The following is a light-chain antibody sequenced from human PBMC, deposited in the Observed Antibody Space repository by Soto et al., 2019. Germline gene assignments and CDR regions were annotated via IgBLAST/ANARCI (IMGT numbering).Light chain of an antibody. Sequence: EIVLTQSPGTLSLSPGERATLSCRASQSVSSSYLAWYQQKPGQAPRLLIYGASSRATGIPDRFSGSGSGTDFTLTISRLEPEDFAVYYCQQYGKPPWTFGQGTKLEIK. J-gene: IGKJ2*01. CDR2: GAS. CDR3: QQYGKPPWT. V-gene: IGKV3-20*01. CDR1: QSVSSSY.